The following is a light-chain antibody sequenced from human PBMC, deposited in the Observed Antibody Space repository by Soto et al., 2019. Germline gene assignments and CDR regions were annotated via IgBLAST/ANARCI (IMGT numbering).Light chain of an antibody. Sequence: EIVLTHSPVTLSLSPGERATLSCMASQSVSNNYLAWYQQKPGQAPRLLIYGASNRATGIPDRFSGSGSGTDFTLTISRLEPEDFAVYYCQQYGGSGTFGQGTKVDIK. CDR2: GAS. V-gene: IGKV3-20*01. J-gene: IGKJ1*01. CDR1: QSVSNNY. CDR3: QQYGGSGT.